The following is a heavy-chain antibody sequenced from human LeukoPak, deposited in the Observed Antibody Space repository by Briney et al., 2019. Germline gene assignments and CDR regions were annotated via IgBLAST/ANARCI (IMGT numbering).Heavy chain of an antibody. CDR2: IHHSGST. CDR1: GGSIDSRSYY. V-gene: IGHV4-39*01. CDR3: ARRSEFDNTHYHYFDY. D-gene: IGHD2-15*01. Sequence: SETLSLTCTVSGGSIDSRSYYWDWIRQAPGKGLEWIGTIHHSGSTEYNPSLKSRVAIFVDTSKNQFSLILHSVAAADTAVYYCARRSEFDNTHYHYFDYWGQGALVTVSS. J-gene: IGHJ4*02.